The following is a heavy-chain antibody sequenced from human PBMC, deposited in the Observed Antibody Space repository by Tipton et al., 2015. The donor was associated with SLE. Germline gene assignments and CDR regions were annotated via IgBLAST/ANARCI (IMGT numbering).Heavy chain of an antibody. J-gene: IGHJ5*02. CDR2: IYTSGST. CDR3: ARGGWFDA. Sequence: TLSLTCTVFGDSITTYYWSWVRQSAEKGLEWLGRIYTSGSTNLNPSLKGRLTMSVDVSKNQFSLTLKSVTAADTAVYYCARGGWFDAWGPGNLVTV. V-gene: IGHV4-4*07. CDR1: GDSITTYY.